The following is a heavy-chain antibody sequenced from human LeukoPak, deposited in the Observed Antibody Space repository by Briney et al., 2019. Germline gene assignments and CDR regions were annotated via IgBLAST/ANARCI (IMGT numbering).Heavy chain of an antibody. Sequence: ASVKVSRKASGYTFTSYGISWVRQAPGQGLDWMGWISAYNGNTNYAQKLQGRVTMTTDTSTSTAYMELRSLRSDDTAVYYCARDYDFWSGYPTGDWFDPWGQGTLVTVSS. J-gene: IGHJ5*02. CDR1: GYTFTSYG. CDR3: ARDYDFWSGYPTGDWFDP. CDR2: ISAYNGNT. V-gene: IGHV1-18*01. D-gene: IGHD3-3*01.